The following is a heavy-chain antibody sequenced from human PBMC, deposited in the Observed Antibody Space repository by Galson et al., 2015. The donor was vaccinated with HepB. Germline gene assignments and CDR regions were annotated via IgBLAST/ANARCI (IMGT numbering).Heavy chain of an antibody. V-gene: IGHV3-7*03. D-gene: IGHD5-12*01. CDR1: GFTFSSYW. CDR2: IKQDGSEK. Sequence: SLRLSCAASGFTFSSYWMSWVRQAPGKGLEWVANIKQDGSEKYYVDSVKGRFTISRDNAENSLYLQMNSLRAEDTAVYYCASLPFGGYGHFDYWGQGTLVTVSS. J-gene: IGHJ4*02. CDR3: ASLPFGGYGHFDY.